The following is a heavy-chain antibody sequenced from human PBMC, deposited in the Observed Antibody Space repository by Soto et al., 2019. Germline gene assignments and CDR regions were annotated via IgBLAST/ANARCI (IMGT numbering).Heavy chain of an antibody. CDR1: GFTFRTYW. V-gene: IGHV3-7*05. Sequence: EGHLVESGGALAQPGGSLRLSCAASGFTFRTYWMSWVRQAPGKGLEWVANINEDGSETYYVDSVKGRFTMCRDNAKNSLFLQMNSLRAEDTALYYCARGGGIGTVDYWGQGTLVTVSS. D-gene: IGHD2-8*02. CDR2: INEDGSET. CDR3: ARGGGIGTVDY. J-gene: IGHJ4*02.